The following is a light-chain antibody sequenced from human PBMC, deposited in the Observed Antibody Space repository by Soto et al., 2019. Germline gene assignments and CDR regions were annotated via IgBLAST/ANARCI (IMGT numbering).Light chain of an antibody. CDR3: SSFTRSSTYV. V-gene: IGLV2-14*01. Sequence: QSALTQPASVSGSPGQSITISCTGTSSDVAGYNYVSWYQQHPGKAPKLMIYDVSNRPSGVSNRFSGSKSGNTASLPISGLQAEDAADYYCSSFTRSSTYVFGIGTKLTVL. CDR2: DVS. CDR1: SSDVAGYNY. J-gene: IGLJ1*01.